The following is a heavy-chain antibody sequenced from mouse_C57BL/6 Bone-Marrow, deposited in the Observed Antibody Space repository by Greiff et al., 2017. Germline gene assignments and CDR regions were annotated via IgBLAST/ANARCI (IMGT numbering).Heavy chain of an antibody. J-gene: IGHJ2*01. Sequence: VHVKQSGPVLVKPGASVKMSCKASGYTFTDYYMNWVKQSHGKSLEWIGVINPYNGGTSYNQKFKGKATLTVDKSSSTAYMELNSLTSEDSAVYYCAPGPFTTGPVFDYWGQGTTLTVSS. CDR1: GYTFTDYY. CDR3: APGPFTTGPVFDY. CDR2: INPYNGGT. V-gene: IGHV1-19*01. D-gene: IGHD1-1*01.